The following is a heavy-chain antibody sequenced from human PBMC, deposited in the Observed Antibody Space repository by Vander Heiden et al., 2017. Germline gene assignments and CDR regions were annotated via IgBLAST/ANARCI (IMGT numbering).Heavy chain of an antibody. CDR1: GFTFSSYA. J-gene: IGHJ4*02. V-gene: IGHV3-23*01. D-gene: IGHD3-10*01. CDR2: ISGSGGST. CDR3: ANSPPLLWFGESSSDY. Sequence: EVQLLESGGGLVQPGGSLRLSCAASGFTFSSYAMSWVRQAPGKGLEWVSAISGSGGSTYYADSVKGRFTISRDNSKNTLYLQMNSLRAEDTAVYYCANSPPLLWFGESSSDYWGQGTLVTVSS.